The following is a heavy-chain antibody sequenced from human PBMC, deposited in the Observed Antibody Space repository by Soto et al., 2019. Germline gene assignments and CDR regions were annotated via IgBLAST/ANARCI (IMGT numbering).Heavy chain of an antibody. D-gene: IGHD5-12*01. CDR1: GGSFSGYY. V-gene: IGHV4-34*01. Sequence: QVQLQQWGAGLLKPSETLSLTCAVYGGSFSGYYWSWIRQPPGKGLEWIGEINHSGSTNYNPSLKSRVTISVDTSKNQFSLKLSSVTAADTAVYYCARVPLIVATNNSLYYYYYYGMDVWGLGTTVTVSS. CDR2: INHSGST. CDR3: ARVPLIVATNNSLYYYYYYGMDV. J-gene: IGHJ6*02.